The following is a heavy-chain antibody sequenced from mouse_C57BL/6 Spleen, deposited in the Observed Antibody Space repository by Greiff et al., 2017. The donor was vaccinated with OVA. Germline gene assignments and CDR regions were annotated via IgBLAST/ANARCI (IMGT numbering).Heavy chain of an antibody. V-gene: IGHV1-59*01. J-gene: IGHJ2*01. CDR2: IDPSDSYT. Sequence: VQLQQPGAELVRPGTSVKLSCKASGYTFTSYWMHWVKQRPGQGLEWIGVIDPSDSYTNYNQKFKGKATLTVDTSSSTAYMQLSSLTSEDSAVYYCARRIYYGSSYLFDYWGQGTTLTVSS. CDR1: GYTFTSYW. CDR3: ARRIYYGSSYLFDY. D-gene: IGHD1-1*01.